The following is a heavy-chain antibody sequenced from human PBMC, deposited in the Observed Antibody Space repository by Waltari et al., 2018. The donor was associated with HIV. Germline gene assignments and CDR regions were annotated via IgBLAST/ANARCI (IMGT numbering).Heavy chain of an antibody. Sequence: EVQLVESGGGLVQPGGSLRLSCAASGFTFSSYWMSGVRQAPGKGLEGVANIKQDGSEKSYVDSVKGRFTISRDNAKNSLYLQMNNLRAEDTAVYYCARLRGGYDFDYWGQGTLVTVSS. V-gene: IGHV3-7*01. D-gene: IGHD5-12*01. CDR2: IKQDGSEK. CDR3: ARLRGGYDFDY. CDR1: GFTFSSYW. J-gene: IGHJ4*02.